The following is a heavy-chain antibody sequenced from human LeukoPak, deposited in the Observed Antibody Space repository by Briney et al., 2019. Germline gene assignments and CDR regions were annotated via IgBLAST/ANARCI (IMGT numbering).Heavy chain of an antibody. Sequence: ASVKVSCKASGYTFTSYGISWVRQAPGQGLEWMGWISAYNGNTNYEQKLQGRVTMTTDTSTSTAYMELRSLRSDDTAVYYCARVYYDILTSPTPGDDYWGQGALVTVSS. V-gene: IGHV1-18*01. CDR2: ISAYNGNT. CDR1: GYTFTSYG. J-gene: IGHJ4*02. D-gene: IGHD3-9*01. CDR3: ARVYYDILTSPTPGDDY.